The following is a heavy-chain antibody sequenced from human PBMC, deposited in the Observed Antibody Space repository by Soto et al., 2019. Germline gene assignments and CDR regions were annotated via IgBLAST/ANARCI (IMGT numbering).Heavy chain of an antibody. CDR1: GGTFSTYT. V-gene: IGHV1-69*08. D-gene: IGHD3-3*01. Sequence: SVKVSCKASGGTFSTYTISWVRQAPGQGLEWMGRIIPILNSINYAQKFQGRVTMTTDTTTSTAYMELRSLRSDDTAVYYCARDSRGITIFGVVPRPFDYWGQGTLVTVSS. CDR2: IIPILNSI. CDR3: ARDSRGITIFGVVPRPFDY. J-gene: IGHJ4*02.